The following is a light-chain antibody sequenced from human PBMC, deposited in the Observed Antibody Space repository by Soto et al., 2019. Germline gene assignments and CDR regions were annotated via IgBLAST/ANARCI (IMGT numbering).Light chain of an antibody. CDR3: QQYYRTPRT. CDR1: QSVLYSSNNKNY. J-gene: IGKJ1*01. V-gene: IGKV4-1*01. Sequence: DIVMTQSPDSLAVSLGERATINCKSSQSVLYSSNNKNYLAWYQQKPGQPPKLLIYWASTRESGVPDRFSGSRSGTDFTLTISSLQAEDVAVYYCQQYYRTPRTFGQGTKVEIK. CDR2: WAS.